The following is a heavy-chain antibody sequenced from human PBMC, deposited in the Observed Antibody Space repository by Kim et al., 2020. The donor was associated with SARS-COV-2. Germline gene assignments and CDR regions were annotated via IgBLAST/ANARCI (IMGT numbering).Heavy chain of an antibody. D-gene: IGHD5-18*01. Sequence: ASVKVSCKASGYTFTSYGISWVRQAPGQGLEWMGWISAYNGNTNYAQKLQGRVTMTTDTSTSTAYMELRSLRSDDTAVYYCARAGRPGIQLWLYYPNAFDIWGQGTMVTVSS. CDR2: ISAYNGNT. CDR1: GYTFTSYG. V-gene: IGHV1-18*01. J-gene: IGHJ3*02. CDR3: ARAGRPGIQLWLYYPNAFDI.